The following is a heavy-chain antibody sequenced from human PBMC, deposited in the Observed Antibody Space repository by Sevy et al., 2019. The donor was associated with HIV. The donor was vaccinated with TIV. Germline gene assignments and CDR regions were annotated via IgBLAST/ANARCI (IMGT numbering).Heavy chain of an antibody. J-gene: IGHJ6*02. Sequence: SETLSLTCAISGDSVSSNSAAWNWIRQSPSRGLEWLGRTYYRSKWYNDYAVSVKSRLTINPDTSKNQFSLQLNSVTPEDTAVYYCAREKSSGWYEDYYYYYGMDVWGQGTTVTVSS. CDR2: TYYRSKWYN. D-gene: IGHD6-19*01. V-gene: IGHV6-1*01. CDR1: GDSVSSNSAA. CDR3: AREKSSGWYEDYYYYYGMDV.